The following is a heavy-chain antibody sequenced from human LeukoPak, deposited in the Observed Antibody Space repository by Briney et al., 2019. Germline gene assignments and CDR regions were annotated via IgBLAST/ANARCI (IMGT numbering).Heavy chain of an antibody. CDR3: ARDHDYYGSGSLTSDY. D-gene: IGHD3-10*01. CDR1: GFTFSSYA. V-gene: IGHV3-30-3*01. Sequence: GGSLRLSCAASGFTFSSYAMHWVRQAPGKGLEWVAVISYDGSNKYYADSVKGRFTISRDNSKNTLYLQMNSLRAEDTAVYYCARDHDYYGSGSLTSDYWGQGTLVTVSS. CDR2: ISYDGSNK. J-gene: IGHJ4*02.